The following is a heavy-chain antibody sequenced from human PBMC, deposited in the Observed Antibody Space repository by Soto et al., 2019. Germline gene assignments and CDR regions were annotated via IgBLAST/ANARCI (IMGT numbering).Heavy chain of an antibody. CDR2: ISAYNGNT. CDR3: ARDATISDYVWGTPLPWFDP. D-gene: IGHD3-16*01. CDR1: GYTFTSYG. Sequence: QVQLVQSGAEVKKPGASVKVSCKASGYTFTSYGISWVRQAPGQGLEWMGWISAYNGNTNYAQKLQGRVTMTTDTSTSTASMELMSLRSDDTAVYYCARDATISDYVWGTPLPWFDPWGQGTLVTVSS. V-gene: IGHV1-18*01. J-gene: IGHJ5*02.